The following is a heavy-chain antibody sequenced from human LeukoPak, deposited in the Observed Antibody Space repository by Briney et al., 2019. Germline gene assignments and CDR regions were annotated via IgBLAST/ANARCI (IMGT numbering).Heavy chain of an antibody. CDR3: ARDRGYSYAFDY. J-gene: IGHJ4*02. Sequence: WETLSLTCTVSGGSISSYYWSWIRQPAGKGLEWIGRIYTSGSTNYNPSLKSRVTISIDTSKNQFSLKLNSVTAADTAVYYCARDRGYSYAFDYWGQGTLVTVST. CDR1: GGSISSYY. CDR2: IYTSGST. V-gene: IGHV4-4*07. D-gene: IGHD5-18*01.